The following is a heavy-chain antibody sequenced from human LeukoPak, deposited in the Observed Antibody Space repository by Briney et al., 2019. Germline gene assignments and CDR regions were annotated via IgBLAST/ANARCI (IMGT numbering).Heavy chain of an antibody. V-gene: IGHV3-30*03. CDR1: GFTFRSYG. CDR2: TSYDGTNK. Sequence: GGSLRLSCAASGFTFRSYGMHWVRQAPGKGLEWVAVTSYDGTNKYYADSVKGRFTISRDNSKNSVYLQMNSLRAEDTGVYYCARAKSDNSGYIHDYWGQGSLVTVPS. D-gene: IGHD3-22*01. CDR3: ARAKSDNSGYIHDY. J-gene: IGHJ4*02.